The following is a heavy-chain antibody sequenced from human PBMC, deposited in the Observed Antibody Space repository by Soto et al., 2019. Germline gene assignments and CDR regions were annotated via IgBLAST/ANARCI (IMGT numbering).Heavy chain of an antibody. CDR2: ISYDGSNK. V-gene: IGHV3-30-3*01. D-gene: IGHD2-2*01. CDR3: ARGLPLSVVVGRQGYFQH. CDR1: GFTFSSYA. Sequence: QVQLVESGGGVVQPGRSLRLSCAASGFTFSSYAMHWVRQAPGKGLEWVAVISYDGSNKYYADSVKGRFTISRDNSKNTVYLEMKSLKAEGPGVYYRARGLPLSVVVGRQGYFQHWGQGTLVTVSS. J-gene: IGHJ1*01.